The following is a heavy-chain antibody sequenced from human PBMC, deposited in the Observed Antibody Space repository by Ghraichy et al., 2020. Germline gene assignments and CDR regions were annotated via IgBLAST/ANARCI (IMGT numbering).Heavy chain of an antibody. D-gene: IGHD2-2*01. V-gene: IGHV4-34*01. CDR2: INHSGST. Sequence: SETLSLTCAVYGGSFSGYYWSWIRQPPGKGLEWIGEINHSGSTNYNPSLKSRVTISVDTSKNQFSLKLSSVTAADTAVYYCARYPRTKLRYCSSTSCYLHYGMDVWGQGTTVTVSS. CDR3: ARYPRTKLRYCSSTSCYLHYGMDV. J-gene: IGHJ6*02. CDR1: GGSFSGYY.